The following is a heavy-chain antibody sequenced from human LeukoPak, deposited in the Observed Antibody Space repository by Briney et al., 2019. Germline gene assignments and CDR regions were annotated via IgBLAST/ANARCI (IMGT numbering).Heavy chain of an antibody. CDR1: GASVTNYY. CDR2: IYYSGIP. CDR3: ARKAREFLY. Sequence: TSETLSLTCTVSGASVTNYYWSWIRQPPGRGLECIGYIYYSGIPNYNPSLKSRVTISIDTSQNQLSLNLSSVTAADTAVYYCARKAREFLYWGQGTLVTVPS. D-gene: IGHD3-10*01. J-gene: IGHJ4*02. V-gene: IGHV4-59*02.